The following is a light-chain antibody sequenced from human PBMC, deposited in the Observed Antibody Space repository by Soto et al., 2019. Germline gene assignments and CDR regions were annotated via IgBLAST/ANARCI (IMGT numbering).Light chain of an antibody. V-gene: IGKV3-15*01. CDR2: GAS. Sequence: EIVMTQSPATLSASPGERATLSCRASQSVSSNLAWFQHKPGQAPRLLIYGASTRATGIPARFSGSGSGTEFTLTISSLQSEDFAAYYCQQYNNWPPEFTFGPGTKVDIK. CDR1: QSVSSN. J-gene: IGKJ3*01. CDR3: QQYNNWPPEFT.